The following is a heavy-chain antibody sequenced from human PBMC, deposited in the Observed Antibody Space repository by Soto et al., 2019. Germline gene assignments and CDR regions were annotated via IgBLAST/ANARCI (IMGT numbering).Heavy chain of an antibody. Sequence: EVQLLESGGGLIQPGGSLRLSCAASGFTFGTYGMGWVRQAPGKGLEWVSTITNGNTYYAASVKGRFTISRDNSKNTLSLQMGSLRAEDQALYYWGKDKERGGYDSDFDSWGQGTLVTVSS. D-gene: IGHD3-3*01. CDR1: GFTFGTYG. J-gene: IGHJ4*02. V-gene: IGHV3-23*01. CDR2: ITNGNT. CDR3: GKDKERGGYDSDFDS.